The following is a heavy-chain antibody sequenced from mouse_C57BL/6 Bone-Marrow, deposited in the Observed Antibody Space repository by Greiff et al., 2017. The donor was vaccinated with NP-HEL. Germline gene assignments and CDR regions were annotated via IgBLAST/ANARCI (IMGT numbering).Heavy chain of an antibody. Sequence: QVQLQQPGAELVRPGSSVKLSCKASGYTFTSYWMDWVKQRPGQGLEWIGNIYPSDSETHYNQKFKDKATLTVDKSSSTAYMQLSSLTSEDSAVYYCARGGYEGPWFAYWGQGTLVTVSA. J-gene: IGHJ3*01. CDR2: IYPSDSET. V-gene: IGHV1-61*01. CDR3: ARGGYEGPWFAY. D-gene: IGHD2-2*01. CDR1: GYTFTSYW.